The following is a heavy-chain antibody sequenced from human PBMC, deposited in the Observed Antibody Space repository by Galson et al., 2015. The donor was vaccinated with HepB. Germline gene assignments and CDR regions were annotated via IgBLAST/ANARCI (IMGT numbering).Heavy chain of an antibody. CDR1: GFTFSSFW. D-gene: IGHD5-12*01. Sequence: SLRLSCAVSGFTFSSFWMNWVRLAPGKGLEWVANIKQDGSEKYYLDSVKGRFTISRDNAKNSLYLQMNSLRVEDTAVYYCARAATYSGYDRGKYYYFGMDVWGQGTTVTVSS. J-gene: IGHJ6*02. CDR2: IKQDGSEK. CDR3: ARAATYSGYDRGKYYYFGMDV. V-gene: IGHV3-7*03.